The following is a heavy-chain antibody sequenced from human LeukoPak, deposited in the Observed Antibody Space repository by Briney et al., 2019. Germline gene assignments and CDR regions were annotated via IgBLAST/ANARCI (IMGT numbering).Heavy chain of an antibody. J-gene: IGHJ4*02. D-gene: IGHD3-9*01. CDR3: ARVPIRYFDSSDY. CDR2: IKEDGSEK. Sequence: PGGSLRLSCAASGFTFSAFWMTWVRQAPGKGREWVANIKEDGSEKYYVDSVKGRFTISRDNAKNSLYLQMDSLRAEDTAVYYCARVPIRYFDSSDYWGQGTLVTVSS. V-gene: IGHV3-7*01. CDR1: GFTFSAFW.